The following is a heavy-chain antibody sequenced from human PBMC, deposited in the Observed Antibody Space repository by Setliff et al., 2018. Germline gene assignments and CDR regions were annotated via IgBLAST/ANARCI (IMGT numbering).Heavy chain of an antibody. V-gene: IGHV1-18*01. CDR1: GYPFTNYG. Sequence: ASVKVSCKASGYPFTNYGITWVRQAPGQGLEWLRWISTYNVNTTYAQKLQDRVTMTTDTSTSTAYMELRSLRSDDTAVYCCARRNFYYDSSGFALYYYYMDVWGKGTTVTVSS. J-gene: IGHJ6*03. D-gene: IGHD3-22*01. CDR3: ARRNFYYDSSGFALYYYYMDV. CDR2: ISTYNVNT.